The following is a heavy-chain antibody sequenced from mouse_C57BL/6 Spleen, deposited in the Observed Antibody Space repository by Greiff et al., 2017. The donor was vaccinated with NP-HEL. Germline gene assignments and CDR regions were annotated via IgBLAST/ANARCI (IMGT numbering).Heavy chain of an antibody. CDR3: ARSYDYGSYYYAMDY. V-gene: IGHV1-55*01. Sequence: QVQLQQPGAELVKPGASVKMSCKASGYTFTSYWITWVKQRPGQGLEWIGDIYPGSGSTNYNEKFKSKATLTVDTSSSTAYMQLSSLTSEDSAVYYCARSYDYGSYYYAMDYWGQGTSVTVSS. J-gene: IGHJ4*01. CDR1: GYTFTSYW. D-gene: IGHD2-4*01. CDR2: IYPGSGST.